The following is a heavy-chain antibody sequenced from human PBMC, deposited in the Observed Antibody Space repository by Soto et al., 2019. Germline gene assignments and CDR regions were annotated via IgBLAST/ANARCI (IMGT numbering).Heavy chain of an antibody. D-gene: IGHD6-19*01. CDR2: IYNNETF. CDR1: GASVSSGSFY. V-gene: IGHV4-61*01. Sequence: SETLSLTCSVSGASVSSGSFYWSWIRQPPGKGLEWIGFIYNNETFNYNPSLKSRVTLSVDTSKHQFSLKLSSVTAADTAVYYCARVPIRYSSSNNFDSWGQGALVTVSS. CDR3: ARVPIRYSSSNNFDS. J-gene: IGHJ4*02.